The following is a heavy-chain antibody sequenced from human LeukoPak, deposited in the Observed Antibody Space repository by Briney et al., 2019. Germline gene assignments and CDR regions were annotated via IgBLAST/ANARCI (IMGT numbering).Heavy chain of an antibody. J-gene: IGHJ4*02. CDR2: IKHDGSAK. D-gene: IGHD6-19*01. Sequence: PGGSLRLSCAASGFTFSSDWMSWVRQAPGKGLECVARIKHDGSAKYYVDSVKGRFTISRDNAKNTLYLQMNSLRAEDTAVYYCARDPLNRLGYYFDYWGQGTLVTVSS. CDR1: GFTFSSDW. CDR3: ARDPLNRLGYYFDY. V-gene: IGHV3-7*01.